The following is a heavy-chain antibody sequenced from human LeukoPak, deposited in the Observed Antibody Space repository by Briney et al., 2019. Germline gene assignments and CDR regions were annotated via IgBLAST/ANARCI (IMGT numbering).Heavy chain of an antibody. J-gene: IGHJ6*03. CDR2: IYYSGST. Sequence: SETLSLTCTVSGGSISSYYWSWIRQPPGKGLEWIGYIYYSGSTNYNPSLKSRVTISVDTSKNQFSLKLSSVTAADTAVYYCAGAGRAYYYYYMDVWGKGTTVTISS. V-gene: IGHV4-59*01. CDR1: GGSISSYY. D-gene: IGHD3-10*01. CDR3: AGAGRAYYYYYMDV.